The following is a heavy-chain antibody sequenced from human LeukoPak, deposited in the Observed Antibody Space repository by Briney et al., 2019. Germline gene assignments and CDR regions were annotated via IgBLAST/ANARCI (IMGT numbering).Heavy chain of an antibody. V-gene: IGHV4-34*01. J-gene: IGHJ4*02. CDR2: INHSGST. Sequence: SETLSLTCAVYGGSFSGYYWSWIHQPPGKGLEWIGEINHSGSTNYNPSLKSRVTISVDTSKNQFSLKLSSVTAADTAVYYCAVRRPRWLQCYWGQGTLVTVSS. CDR1: GGSFSGYY. D-gene: IGHD5-24*01. CDR3: AVRRPRWLQCY.